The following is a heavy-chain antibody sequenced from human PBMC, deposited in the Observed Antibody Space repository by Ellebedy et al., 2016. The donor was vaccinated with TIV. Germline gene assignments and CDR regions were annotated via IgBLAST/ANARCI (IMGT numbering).Heavy chain of an antibody. CDR1: GFTFDEFG. D-gene: IGHD2-15*01. CDR3: AKDRWYCRSGICKTSLGLDS. CDR2: ISWNNGRI. J-gene: IGHJ4*02. V-gene: IGHV3-9*01. Sequence: SLKISCAASGFTFDEFGMHWVRQAPGKGLEWVSGISWNNGRIAYADSVKGRFTISRDNAKKSLYLEMNSLRAEDTALYYCAKDRWYCRSGICKTSLGLDSWGQGTRVSVSS.